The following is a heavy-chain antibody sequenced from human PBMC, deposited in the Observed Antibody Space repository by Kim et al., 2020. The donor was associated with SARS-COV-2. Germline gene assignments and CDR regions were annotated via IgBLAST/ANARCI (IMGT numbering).Heavy chain of an antibody. V-gene: IGHV3-23*01. Sequence: GGSLRLSCVASGFTFKSFAMSWVRQAPGKGLEWVSAVSDIRIGTYYADSVRGRFSISRDNSKNTVSLEMNSLRPEDTAVYYCAKYCGSPTCRRLFSHYYG. J-gene: IGHJ6*01. CDR3: AKYCGSPTCRRLFSHYYG. D-gene: IGHD2-2*01. CDR1: GFTFKSFA. CDR2: VSDIRIGT.